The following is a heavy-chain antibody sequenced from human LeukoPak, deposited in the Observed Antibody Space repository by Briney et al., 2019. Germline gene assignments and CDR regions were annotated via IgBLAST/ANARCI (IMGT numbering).Heavy chain of an antibody. CDR1: GFTFSSYW. CDR2: IHSDGSTI. Sequence: PGGSLRLSCAASGFTFSSYWMHWVRQVPGKGLVWVSLIHSDGSTIIYADSVKGRFTISRDNAKNSLYLQVNSLRAEDTAVYYCAELGITMIGGVWGKGTTVTISS. D-gene: IGHD3-10*02. CDR3: AELGITMIGGV. V-gene: IGHV3-74*01. J-gene: IGHJ6*04.